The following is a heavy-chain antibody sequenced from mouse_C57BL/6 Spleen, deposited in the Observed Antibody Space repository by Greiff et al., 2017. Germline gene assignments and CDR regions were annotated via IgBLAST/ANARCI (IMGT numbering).Heavy chain of an antibody. CDR1: GFNIKDYY. CDR2: IDPEDGET. CDR3: AHYYGSSYGYFDY. V-gene: IGHV14-2*01. Sequence: EVQGVESGAELVKPGASVKLSCTASGFNIKDYYMHWVKQRTEQGLEWIGRIDPEDGETKYAPKFQGKATITADTSSNTAYLQLSSLTSEDTAVYYCAHYYGSSYGYFDYWGQGTTLTVSS. J-gene: IGHJ2*01. D-gene: IGHD1-1*01.